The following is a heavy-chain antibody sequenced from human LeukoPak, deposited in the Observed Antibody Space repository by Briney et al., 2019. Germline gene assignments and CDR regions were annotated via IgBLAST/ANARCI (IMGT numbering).Heavy chain of an antibody. CDR3: ARDHGYSYVYYYYYGMDV. D-gene: IGHD5-18*01. CDR1: GFTFSSYS. V-gene: IGHV3-21*01. Sequence: GGSLRLSCAASGFTFSSYSMNWVRQAPGKGVEWVSSISSSSSYIYYADSVKGRFTISRDNAKNSLYLQMNSLRAEDTAVYYCARDHGYSYVYYYYYGMDVWGQGTTVTVSS. J-gene: IGHJ6*02. CDR2: ISSSSSYI.